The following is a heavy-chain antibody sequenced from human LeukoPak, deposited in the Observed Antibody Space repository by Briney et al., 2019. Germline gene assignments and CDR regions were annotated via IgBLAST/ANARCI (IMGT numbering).Heavy chain of an antibody. Sequence: GGSLRLSCAASGFTFSSYAMSWVRQAPGKGLEWVSAISGSGGSTYYADSVKGRFTISRDNSKYTLYLQMNSLRAEDTAVYYCAKGRRYCSGGSCQGYYFDYWGQGTLVTVSS. CDR2: ISGSGGST. V-gene: IGHV3-23*01. J-gene: IGHJ4*02. CDR3: AKGRRYCSGGSCQGYYFDY. D-gene: IGHD2-15*01. CDR1: GFTFSSYA.